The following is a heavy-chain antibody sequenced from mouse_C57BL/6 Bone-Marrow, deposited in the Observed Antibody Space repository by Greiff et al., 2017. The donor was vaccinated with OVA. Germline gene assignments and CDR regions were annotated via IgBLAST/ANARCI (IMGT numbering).Heavy chain of an antibody. D-gene: IGHD1-1*01. V-gene: IGHV1-82*01. CDR3: ENYGSSYGFAY. CDR1: GYAFSSSW. J-gene: IGHJ3*01. CDR2: IYPGDGDT. Sequence: VQLVESGPELVKPGASVKISCKASGYAFSSSWMNWVKQRPGQGLEWIGRIYPGDGDTNYNGKFKGKATLTADKSSSTAYMQLSSLTSEDSAVYFCENYGSSYGFAYWGQGTLVTVSA.